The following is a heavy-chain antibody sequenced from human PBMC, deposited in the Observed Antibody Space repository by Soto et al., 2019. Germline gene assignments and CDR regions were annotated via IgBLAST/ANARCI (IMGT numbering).Heavy chain of an antibody. J-gene: IGHJ4*02. V-gene: IGHV4-34*01. Sequence: SETLSLTCAVYGGSFSGYYWSWIRQPPGKGLEWIGEINHSGSTNYNPSLKSRVTISVDTSKNQFSLKLSSVTAADTAVYYCVWMSGYDNGGFNYCGQG. CDR3: VWMSGYDNGGFNY. D-gene: IGHD5-12*01. CDR1: GGSFSGYY. CDR2: INHSGST.